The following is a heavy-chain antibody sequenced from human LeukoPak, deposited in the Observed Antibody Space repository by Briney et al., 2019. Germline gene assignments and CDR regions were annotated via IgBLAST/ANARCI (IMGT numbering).Heavy chain of an antibody. CDR2: IYSGGST. CDR1: GFTVSSNY. J-gene: IGHJ6*02. CDR3: ARLRYYGMDV. V-gene: IGHV3-53*01. Sequence: GGSLRLSCAASGFTVSSNYMSWVRQAPGKGLEWVSVIYSGGSTYYADSVKSRFTISRDNAKNSLYLQMNSLRAEDTAVYYCARLRYYGMDVWGQGTTVTVSS.